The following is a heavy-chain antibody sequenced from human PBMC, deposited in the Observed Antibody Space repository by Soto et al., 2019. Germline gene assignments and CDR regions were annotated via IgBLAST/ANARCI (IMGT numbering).Heavy chain of an antibody. Sequence: GGSLRLSCAASGFTVSTYAMNWVRQAPGKGLEWVSGLTDSGRDTYYADSVKGRFTISRDNSRNTLYLQMDSLRAEDSAIYYCAKDVAGGKFADFECWGRGTLVTVSS. CDR3: AKDVAGGKFADFEC. V-gene: IGHV3-23*01. D-gene: IGHD1-26*01. CDR1: GFTVSTYA. J-gene: IGHJ4*02. CDR2: LTDSGRDT.